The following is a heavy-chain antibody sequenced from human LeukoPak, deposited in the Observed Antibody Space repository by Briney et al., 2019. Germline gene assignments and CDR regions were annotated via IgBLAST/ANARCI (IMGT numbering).Heavy chain of an antibody. Sequence: ASVTVSCKASGGTFSSYAISWVRQAPGQGLEWMGRIIPILGIANYAQKFQGRVTITADKSTSTAYMELSSLRSEDTAVYYCARGDASYYYGMDVWGQGTTVTVSS. CDR1: GGTFSSYA. D-gene: IGHD2-2*01. V-gene: IGHV1-69*04. J-gene: IGHJ6*02. CDR2: IIPILGIA. CDR3: ARGDASYYYGMDV.